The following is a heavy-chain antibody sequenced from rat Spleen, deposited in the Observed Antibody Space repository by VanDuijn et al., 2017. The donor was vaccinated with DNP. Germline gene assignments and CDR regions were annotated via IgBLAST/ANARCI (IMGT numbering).Heavy chain of an antibody. D-gene: IGHD1-12*01. J-gene: IGHJ4*01. CDR1: GFSISNYN. V-gene: IGHV5S10*01. CDR3: ATQHSANYYEAPYAMDV. Sequence: EVQLVESGGGLVQPGRSLRLSCAASGFSISNYNMAWVRQAPKKGLEWVATIISDGSRTYYRDSVKGRFTISRNNAENTLHLQMDSLRSEDTATYHCATQHSANYYEAPYAMDVWGQGTSVTVSS. CDR2: IISDGSRT.